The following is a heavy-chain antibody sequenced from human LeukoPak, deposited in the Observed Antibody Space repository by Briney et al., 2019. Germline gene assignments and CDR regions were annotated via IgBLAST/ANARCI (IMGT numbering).Heavy chain of an antibody. CDR2: IRGSGDGT. J-gene: IGHJ6*02. D-gene: IGHD3-16*01. V-gene: IGHV3-23*01. CDR1: GFTFSSHG. CDR3: ARGGGYGVDV. Sequence: AGGSLRLSCAASGFTFSSHGMSWVRQAPGKGLEWVSTIRGSGDGTYYADSVKGRFTISRDNSKNSLYLQMNSLRAEDTAVYYCARGGGYGVDVWGQGTTVTVSS.